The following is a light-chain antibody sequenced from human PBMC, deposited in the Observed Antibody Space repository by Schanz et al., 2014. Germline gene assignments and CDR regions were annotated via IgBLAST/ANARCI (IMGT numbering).Light chain of an antibody. CDR2: SAS. Sequence: DIQMTQSPSTLSAFVGDRVTITCRASQSISSWLAWYQQKPGKAPNLLIFSASSLQSGVPSRFSGTGSGTEFTLTISSLQPDDFATYYCQQYNSPLTFGGGTKVEIK. J-gene: IGKJ4*01. CDR1: QSISSW. V-gene: IGKV1-5*01. CDR3: QQYNSPLT.